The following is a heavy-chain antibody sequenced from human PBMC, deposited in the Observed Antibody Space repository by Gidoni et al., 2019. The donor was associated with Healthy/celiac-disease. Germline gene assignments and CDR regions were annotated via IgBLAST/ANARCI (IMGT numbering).Heavy chain of an antibody. J-gene: IGHJ4*02. CDR1: GFTFSSYA. D-gene: IGHD5-12*01. Sequence: QVQLVESGGGVVQPGRSLRLSCAASGFTFSSYAMHWVRQAPGKGLEWVAVISYDGSNKYYADSVKGRFTISRDNSKNTLYLQMNSLRAEDTAVYYCARAGGPWLWGQGTLVTVSS. CDR2: ISYDGSNK. V-gene: IGHV3-30*04. CDR3: ARAGGPWL.